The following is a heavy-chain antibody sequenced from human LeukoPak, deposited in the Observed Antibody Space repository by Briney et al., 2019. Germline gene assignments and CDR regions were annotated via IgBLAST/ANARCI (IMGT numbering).Heavy chain of an antibody. J-gene: IGHJ4*02. CDR2: IDASGGAT. Sequence: GGSLRLSCAASGFTFSNYAMYWVRQPPGKGLEWVSTIDASGGATYYADSVKGRFTVSRDNSKNSLYLQMHSLRSEDTAFYYCAKDRGDYSGFDHWGQGTLVTVSS. V-gene: IGHV3-43*02. CDR1: GFTFSNYA. CDR3: AKDRGDYSGFDH. D-gene: IGHD4-11*01.